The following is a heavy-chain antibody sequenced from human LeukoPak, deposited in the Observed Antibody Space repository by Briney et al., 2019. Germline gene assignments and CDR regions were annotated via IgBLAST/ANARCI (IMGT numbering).Heavy chain of an antibody. D-gene: IGHD3-3*01. CDR2: INPNSGGT. V-gene: IGHV1-2*02. Sequence: GASLKVSCKASGYTFTGYYMHWVRQAPGQGLEWMGWINPNSGGTNYAQKFQGRVTMTRDTSISTAYMELSRLRSDDTAVYYCARVKFGFTDAFDIWGQGTMVTVSS. CDR3: ARVKFGFTDAFDI. J-gene: IGHJ3*02. CDR1: GYTFTGYY.